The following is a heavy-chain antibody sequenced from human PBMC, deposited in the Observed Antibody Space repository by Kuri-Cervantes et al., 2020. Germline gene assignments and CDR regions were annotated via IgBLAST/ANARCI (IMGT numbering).Heavy chain of an antibody. Sequence: ASVKVSCKASGYTFTGYYMHWVRQAPGQGLEWMGWINPNSGGTNYAQKFQGRVTMTRDTSISTAYMELSRLRSDDTAVYYCARVDHYYDSSGWVFDYWGQGTLVTVSS. CDR1: GYTFTGYY. CDR2: INPNSGGT. D-gene: IGHD3-22*01. J-gene: IGHJ4*02. CDR3: ARVDHYYDSSGWVFDY. V-gene: IGHV1-2*02.